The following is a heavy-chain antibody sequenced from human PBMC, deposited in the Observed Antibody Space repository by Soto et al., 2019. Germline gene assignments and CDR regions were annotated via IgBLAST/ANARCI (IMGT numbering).Heavy chain of an antibody. J-gene: IGHJ4*02. CDR2: ISPDGGEI. CDR3: AKGPR. Sequence: LVESGGGLVQPGGSLRLSCAASGFTFSNIWMSWVRRSPEKGPEWVASISPDGGEIYYVDSVKGRFTISRDNTRNSLYLQMNSLRAEDTALYYCAKGPRWGQGTLVTVSS. CDR1: GFTFSNIW. V-gene: IGHV3-7*01.